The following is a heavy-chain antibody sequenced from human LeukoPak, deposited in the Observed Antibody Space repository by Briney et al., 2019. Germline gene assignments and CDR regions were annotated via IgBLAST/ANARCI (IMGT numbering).Heavy chain of an antibody. D-gene: IGHD4-11*01. Sequence: ASVRVSCKTSGYTFTGFYLHWMRQAPGQGLEWMGWINPNSGGTNYAQKFQGRVTMTRDTSISTAYMELRRLRSDDTAVYFCARDAATTVTTDWGQGTLVTVSS. CDR2: INPNSGGT. CDR1: GYTFTGFY. V-gene: IGHV1-2*02. J-gene: IGHJ4*02. CDR3: ARDAATTVTTD.